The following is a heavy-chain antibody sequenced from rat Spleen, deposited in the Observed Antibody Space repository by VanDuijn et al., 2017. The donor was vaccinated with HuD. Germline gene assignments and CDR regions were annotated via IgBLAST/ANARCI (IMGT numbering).Heavy chain of an antibody. CDR1: GYSIPSNY. CDR3: VRYTAAISFDY. J-gene: IGHJ2*01. V-gene: IGHV3-1*01. D-gene: IGHD1-2*01. Sequence: EVQLQESGPGLVKPSQSLSLTCSVTGYSIPSNYWGWIRKFPGNKMEWLGYIRYSGSSGYNPSLKSRISITRDTSKNQFFLQLNSVTTEDTAIYFCVRYTAAISFDYWGQGVMVTVSS. CDR2: IRYSGSS.